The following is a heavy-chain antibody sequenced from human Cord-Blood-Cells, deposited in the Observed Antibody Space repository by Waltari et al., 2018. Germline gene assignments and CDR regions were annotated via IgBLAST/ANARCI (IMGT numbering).Heavy chain of an antibody. V-gene: IGHV3-9*01. D-gene: IGHD3-22*01. Sequence: EVQLVESGGGLVQPGRSLRLSCAASGFTFDDYAMHWVRQAPGKGLEWVSGISWNSGSIGYADSGKGRFTISRDNAKNSLYLQMNSLRAEDTALYYCAKDIRYDSSGYYDYWGQGTLVTVSS. J-gene: IGHJ4*02. CDR2: ISWNSGSI. CDR3: AKDIRYDSSGYYDY. CDR1: GFTFDDYA.